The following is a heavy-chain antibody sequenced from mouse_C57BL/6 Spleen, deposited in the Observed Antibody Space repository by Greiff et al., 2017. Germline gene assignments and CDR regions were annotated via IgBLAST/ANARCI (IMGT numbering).Heavy chain of an antibody. J-gene: IGHJ4*01. CDR1: GYSITSGYY. CDR2: IRYDGSN. V-gene: IGHV3-6*01. Sequence: ESGPGLVKPSPSLSLTCSVTGYSITSGYYWNWIRQFPGNKLEWMGYIRYDGSNNYNPYLKNRISITCDTSRNPFFLKLNSVTTEDTATYYGARDDYGNAMDYWGQGTSVTVSS. D-gene: IGHD2-4*01. CDR3: ARDDYGNAMDY.